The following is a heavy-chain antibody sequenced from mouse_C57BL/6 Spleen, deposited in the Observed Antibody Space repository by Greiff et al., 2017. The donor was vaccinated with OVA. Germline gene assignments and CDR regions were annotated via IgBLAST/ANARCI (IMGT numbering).Heavy chain of an antibody. Sequence: EVHLVESEGGLVQPGSSMKLSCTASGFTFSDYYMAWVRQVPEKGLEWVANINYDGSSTYYLDSLKSRFIISRDNAKNILYLQMSSLKSEDTATYYCARGSNWDGRYFDVWGTGTTVTVSS. CDR1: GFTFSDYY. CDR2: INYDGSST. V-gene: IGHV5-16*01. D-gene: IGHD4-1*01. CDR3: ARGSNWDGRYFDV. J-gene: IGHJ1*03.